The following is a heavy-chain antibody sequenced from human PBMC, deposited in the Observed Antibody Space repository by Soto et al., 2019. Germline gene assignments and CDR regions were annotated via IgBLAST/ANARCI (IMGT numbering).Heavy chain of an antibody. V-gene: IGHV4-30-4*01. CDR2: IYYSGST. Sequence: SETLSLTCTVSGGSISSGDYYWSWIRQPPGKGLEWIGYIYYSGSTYYNPSLKSRVTISVDTSKNQFSLKLSSVTAADTAVYYCARVNNCSSTSCYQDYYYYGMDVWGQGTTVTVSS. D-gene: IGHD2-2*01. J-gene: IGHJ6*02. CDR1: GGSISSGDYY. CDR3: ARVNNCSSTSCYQDYYYYGMDV.